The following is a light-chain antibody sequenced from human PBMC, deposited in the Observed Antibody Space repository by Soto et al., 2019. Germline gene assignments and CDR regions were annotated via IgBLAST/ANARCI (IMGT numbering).Light chain of an antibody. CDR3: QQHSHLIT. Sequence: EIVLTQSPATLSVAAWEGATRSCRASQSVNNYLAWYQHKPGQAPRLLIYDASNRATGIPARFSGSGSGTDFTLTISSLEPEDFAVYYCQQHSHLITFGQGTRLEIK. J-gene: IGKJ5*01. V-gene: IGKV3-11*01. CDR1: QSVNNY. CDR2: DAS.